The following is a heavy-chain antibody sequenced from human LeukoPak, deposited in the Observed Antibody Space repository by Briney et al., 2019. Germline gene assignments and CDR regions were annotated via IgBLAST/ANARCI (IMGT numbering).Heavy chain of an antibody. CDR2: IIPIFGTA. D-gene: IGHD2-2*01. CDR3: ARVTSPGYCSSTSCYSANGIGFPYYFDY. CDR1: GGTFSSYA. J-gene: IGHJ4*02. V-gene: IGHV1-69*13. Sequence: GASVKVSCKASGGTFSSYAISWVRQAPGQGLEWMGGIIPIFGTANYAQKFQGRVTITADESTSTAYMELSSLRSEDTAVYYCARVTSPGYCSSTSCYSANGIGFPYYFDYWGQGTLVTVSS.